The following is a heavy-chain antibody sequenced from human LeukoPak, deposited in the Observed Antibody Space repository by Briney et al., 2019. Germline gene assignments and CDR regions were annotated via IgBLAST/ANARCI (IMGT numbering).Heavy chain of an antibody. Sequence: PGGSLRLSCAASRFTFSSYGMHWVRQAPGKGLEWVAVISSDGSNAYYADSVKGRFTMSRDNSKNTLFVQMNSLRAEDTAVYYCAKDLSGRKGPFDYWGQGTLVTVSS. CDR3: AKDLSGRKGPFDY. D-gene: IGHD3-10*01. J-gene: IGHJ4*02. CDR1: RFTFSSYG. CDR2: ISSDGSNA. V-gene: IGHV3-30*18.